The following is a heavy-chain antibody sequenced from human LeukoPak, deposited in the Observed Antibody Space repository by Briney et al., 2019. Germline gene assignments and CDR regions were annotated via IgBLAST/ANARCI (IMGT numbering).Heavy chain of an antibody. V-gene: IGHV1-69*13. J-gene: IGHJ4*02. D-gene: IGHD3-10*01. CDR3: ARDGYYGSGSYPPKGPLDY. CDR1: GGTFSSYA. CDR2: IIPIFGTA. Sequence: SVKVSCKASGGTFSSYAISWVRQAPGQGLEWMGGIIPIFGTANYAQKLQGRVTITADESTSTAYMELSSLRSEDTAVYYCARDGYYGSGSYPPKGPLDYWGQGTLVTVSS.